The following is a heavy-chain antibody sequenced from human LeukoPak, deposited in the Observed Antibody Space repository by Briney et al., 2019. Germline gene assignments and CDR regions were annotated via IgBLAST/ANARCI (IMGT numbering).Heavy chain of an antibody. Sequence: GASVKVSCKASGGTFSSYAISWVRQAPGQGLEWMGRINPNSGGTNYAQKFQGRVTMTRDTSISTAYMELSRLRSDDTAVYYCARESHLWFGAYDAFDIWGQGTMVTVSS. D-gene: IGHD3-10*01. CDR2: INPNSGGT. CDR1: GGTFSSYA. CDR3: ARESHLWFGAYDAFDI. J-gene: IGHJ3*02. V-gene: IGHV1-2*06.